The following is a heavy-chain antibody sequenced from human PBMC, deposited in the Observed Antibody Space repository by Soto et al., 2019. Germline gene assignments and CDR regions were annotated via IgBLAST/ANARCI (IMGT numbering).Heavy chain of an antibody. V-gene: IGHV1-2*04. J-gene: IGHJ6*03. CDR1: GYTFTGYY. CDR2: INPNSGGT. Sequence: ASVKVSCKASGYTFTGYYMHWVRQAPGQGLEWMGWINPNSGGTNYAQKFQGWVTMTRDTSISTAYMELSRLRSDDTAVYYCARSYGDSLYYYLDVWGKGTTVTVSS. CDR3: ARSYGDSLYYYLDV. D-gene: IGHD4-17*01.